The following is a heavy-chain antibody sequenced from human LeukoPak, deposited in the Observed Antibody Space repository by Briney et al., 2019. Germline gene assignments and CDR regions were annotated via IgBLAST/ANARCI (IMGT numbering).Heavy chain of an antibody. CDR2: INQYGST. Sequence: SETLSLTCGVFGGSFSGYYWSWIRQAPGKGLEWIGEINQYGSTKYNPSLRSRVTLSVDTSKKQFSLNLTSVTAADSAVYYCARSLPQWLAPRGYWFDPWGQGTQATVSS. CDR1: GGSFSGYY. J-gene: IGHJ5*02. V-gene: IGHV4-34*01. CDR3: ARSLPQWLAPRGYWFDP. D-gene: IGHD6-19*01.